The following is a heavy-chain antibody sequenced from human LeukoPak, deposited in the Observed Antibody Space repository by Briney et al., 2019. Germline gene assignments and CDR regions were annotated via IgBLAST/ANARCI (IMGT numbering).Heavy chain of an antibody. CDR1: GFTFSSYT. CDR3: ATAGQWRFDS. CDR2: IGSDSSYM. D-gene: IGHD6-19*01. V-gene: IGHV3-21*01. Sequence: GGSLRLSCVASGFTFSSYTMNWVRQAPGKGLEWVSSIGSDSSYMYYADSVKGRFTISRDNAKDTLYLQMNSLRVDDTAVYYCATAGQWRFDSWGLGTLVTVSS. J-gene: IGHJ4*02.